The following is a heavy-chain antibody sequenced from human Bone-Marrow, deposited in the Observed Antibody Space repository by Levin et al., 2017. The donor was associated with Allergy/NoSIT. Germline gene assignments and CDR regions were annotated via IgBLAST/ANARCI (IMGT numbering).Heavy chain of an antibody. CDR1: GFNFRSSG. CDR2: ISYEGHDK. J-gene: IGHJ6*02. D-gene: IGHD1-26*01. CDR3: VRDRVSSTYYDRLYYYYHGMDV. V-gene: IGHV3-30*03. Sequence: SCAASGFNFRSSGMHWVRQAPGRGLEWVAGISYEGHDKDSIDSVKGRFTISRDNSKNTLFLQMNSLRPEDTAVYYCVRDRVSSTYYDRLYYYYHGMDVWGQGTTVTV.